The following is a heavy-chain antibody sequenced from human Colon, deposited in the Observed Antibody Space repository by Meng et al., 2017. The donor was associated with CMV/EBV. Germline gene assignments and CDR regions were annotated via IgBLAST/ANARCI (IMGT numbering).Heavy chain of an antibody. J-gene: IGHJ4*02. CDR3: ARDRIAAAGD. CDR1: GFTVSSNY. D-gene: IGHD6-13*01. V-gene: IGHV3-53*01. CDR2: IYSGGST. Sequence: ETLSLTCAASGFTVSSNYMSWVRQAPGKGLEWVSVIYSGGSTYYADSVKGRFTISRDNSKNTLYLQMNSLRAEDTAVYYCARDRIAAAGDWGQGTLVTVSS.